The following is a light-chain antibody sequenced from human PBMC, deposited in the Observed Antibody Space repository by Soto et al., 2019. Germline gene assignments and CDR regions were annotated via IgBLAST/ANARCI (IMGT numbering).Light chain of an antibody. CDR1: QGINTA. J-gene: IGKJ4*01. V-gene: IGKV1-13*02. Sequence: AIQLTQSPSSLSASVGDRVTITCRASQGINTASAWYQQKPGKPPKLLIHDAATLESGVPSRFSGGGSGTDFILTIASLQPEDFATYYCQQFNPPLTFGGGTTLEI. CDR2: DAA. CDR3: QQFNPPLT.